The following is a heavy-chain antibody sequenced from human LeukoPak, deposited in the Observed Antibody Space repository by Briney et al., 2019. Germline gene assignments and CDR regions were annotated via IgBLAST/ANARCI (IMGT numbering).Heavy chain of an antibody. CDR3: ARERQDTILHSGAFDI. V-gene: IGHV3-30-3*01. Sequence: GGSLRLSCAASGFTFSTYFMHWVRQAPGKGLEWVADIASDGSHTFYVESVKGRFTISRDNSKNTLCLQMNSLRAEDTAVYFCARERQDTILHSGAFDIWGQGTMVTVSS. CDR1: GFTFSTYF. CDR2: IASDGSHT. J-gene: IGHJ3*02. D-gene: IGHD2-21*01.